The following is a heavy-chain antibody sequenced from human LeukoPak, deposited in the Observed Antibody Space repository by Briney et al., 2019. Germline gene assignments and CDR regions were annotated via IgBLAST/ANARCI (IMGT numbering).Heavy chain of an antibody. CDR3: ARGSPYYDFWSGHPTGYFDY. Sequence: SQTLSLTCTVSGGSISSGSYYWSWIRQPAGKGLEWIGRIYTSGSTNYNPSLKSRVTISVDTSKNQFSLKLSSVTAADTAVYYCARGSPYYDFWSGHPTGYFDYWGQGTLVTVSS. J-gene: IGHJ4*02. D-gene: IGHD3-3*01. CDR1: GGSISSGSYY. CDR2: IYTSGST. V-gene: IGHV4-61*02.